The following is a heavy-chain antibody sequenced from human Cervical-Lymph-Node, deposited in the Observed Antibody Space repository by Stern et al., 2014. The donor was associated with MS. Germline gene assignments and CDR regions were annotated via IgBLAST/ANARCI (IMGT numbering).Heavy chain of an antibody. CDR3: ARTIAARPLDAFDI. J-gene: IGHJ3*02. CDR2: IYHGGST. D-gene: IGHD6-6*01. V-gene: IGHV4-39*01. CDR1: GGSVSSSSFF. Sequence: QVQLQESGPGLVKPSETLSLTCSVSGGSVSSSSFFWGWIRQPPGKGLEWIGSIYHGGSTDYHPSLKSRVPISVATSKTRFSLKLSSVTAADTAVYYCARTIAARPLDAFDIWGQGTMVTVSS.